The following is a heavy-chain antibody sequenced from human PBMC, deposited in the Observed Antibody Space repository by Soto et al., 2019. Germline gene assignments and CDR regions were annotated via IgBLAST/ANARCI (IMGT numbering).Heavy chain of an antibody. D-gene: IGHD3-16*01. V-gene: IGHV4-30-4*01. CDR1: GGSISSGDYY. J-gene: IGHJ4*02. Sequence: SETLSLTCTVSGGSISSGDYYWSWIRQPPGKGLEWIGYIYYSGSTYYNPSLKSRVTISVDTSKNQFSLKLSSVTAADTAVYYCARDRFTEAYRIFDYWGQGTLVTVSS. CDR2: IYYSGST. CDR3: ARDRFTEAYRIFDY.